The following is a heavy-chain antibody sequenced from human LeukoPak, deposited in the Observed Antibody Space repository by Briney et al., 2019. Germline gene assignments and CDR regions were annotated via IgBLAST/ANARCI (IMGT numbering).Heavy chain of an antibody. CDR1: GFTFSSYA. J-gene: IGHJ6*03. V-gene: IGHV3-23*01. Sequence: GGSLRLSCAASGFTFSSYAMNWVRQAPGRGLEWVSGFSGSGGTTYYADSVKGRFTISRDNSKNTLYLQMNSLRAEDTAVYYCANGNRCTSPNCLGYYYFYMDVWGKGTAVTVSS. D-gene: IGHD2-8*01. CDR3: ANGNRCTSPNCLGYYYFYMDV. CDR2: FSGSGGTT.